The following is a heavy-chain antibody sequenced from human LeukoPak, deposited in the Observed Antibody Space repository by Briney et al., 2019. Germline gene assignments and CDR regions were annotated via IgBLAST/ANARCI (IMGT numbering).Heavy chain of an antibody. Sequence: GGSLRLSCAASGFNFRIHDMSWVRQAPGKGLEWVSTISGRNTGTYYADSVKGRFTISRDNSKNTLYLQMNSLRAEDTAVYYCANPYGSGSYYMSALDVWGLGTMVTVSS. D-gene: IGHD3-10*01. CDR1: GFNFRIHD. J-gene: IGHJ3*01. CDR3: ANPYGSGSYYMSALDV. V-gene: IGHV3-23*01. CDR2: ISGRNTGT.